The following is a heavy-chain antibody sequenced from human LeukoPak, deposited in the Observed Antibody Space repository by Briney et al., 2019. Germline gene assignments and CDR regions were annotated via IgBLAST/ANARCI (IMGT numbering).Heavy chain of an antibody. J-gene: IGHJ4*02. Sequence: ASVKVSCKASGYTFTGYYMHWVRQAPGQGLEWMGRINPNSGGTNYAQKFQGRVTMTRDTSISTAYMELSRLRSDDTAVYYWARDDNWNQFDYWGQGTLVTVSS. CDR1: GYTFTGYY. V-gene: IGHV1-2*06. D-gene: IGHD1-20*01. CDR3: ARDDNWNQFDY. CDR2: INPNSGGT.